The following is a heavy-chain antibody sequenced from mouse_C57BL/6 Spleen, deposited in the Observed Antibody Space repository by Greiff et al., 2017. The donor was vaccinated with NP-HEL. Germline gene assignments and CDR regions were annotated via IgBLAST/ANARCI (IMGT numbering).Heavy chain of an antibody. V-gene: IGHV1-20*01. Sequence: VQLKQSGPELVKPGDSVKISCKASGYSFTGYFMNWVMQSHGKSLEWIGRINPYNGDTFYNQKFKGKATLTVDKSSSTAHMELRSLTTEDSAVYYCARLDYYGSSYVGYWGQGTTLTVSS. CDR1: GYSFTGYF. D-gene: IGHD1-1*01. CDR3: ARLDYYGSSYVGY. J-gene: IGHJ2*01. CDR2: INPYNGDT.